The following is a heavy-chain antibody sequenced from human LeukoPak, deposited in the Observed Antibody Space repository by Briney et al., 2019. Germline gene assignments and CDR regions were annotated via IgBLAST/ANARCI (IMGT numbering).Heavy chain of an antibody. Sequence: ASVKVSCEASGGTFSSYAISWVRQAPGQGLEWMGRIIPILGIANYAQKFQGRVTITADKSTSTAYMELSSLRSEDTAVYYCAVHKLDDAFDIWGQGTMVTVSS. CDR2: IIPILGIA. CDR3: AVHKLDDAFDI. J-gene: IGHJ3*02. V-gene: IGHV1-69*04. D-gene: IGHD1-1*01. CDR1: GGTFSSYA.